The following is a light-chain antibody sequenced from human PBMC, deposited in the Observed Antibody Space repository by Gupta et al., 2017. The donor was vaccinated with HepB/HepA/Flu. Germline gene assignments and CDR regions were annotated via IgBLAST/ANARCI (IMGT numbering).Light chain of an antibody. Sequence: GERVTLSCRASHSVSSNVAWYQKKRSQAPTLLIYDTSSRATGVPARFSASGSGTEFTLTISSLQSEDFAVYYCQQYNDWPIAFGQGTRLEIK. CDR2: DTS. J-gene: IGKJ5*01. CDR3: QQYNDWPIA. V-gene: IGKV3-15*01. CDR1: HSVSSN.